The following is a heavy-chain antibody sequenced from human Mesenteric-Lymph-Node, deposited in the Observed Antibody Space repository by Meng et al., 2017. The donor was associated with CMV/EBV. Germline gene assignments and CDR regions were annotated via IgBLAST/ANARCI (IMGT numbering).Heavy chain of an antibody. CDR1: GFTFSSYS. D-gene: IGHD2-2*02. CDR3: ARSPTCSSTSCYTDLFRYYFDY. V-gene: IGHV3-48*01. CDR2: ISSSSSTI. Sequence: GESLKISCAASGFTFSSYSMNWVRQAPGKGLEWVSYISSSSSTIYYADSVKGRFTISRDNSKNTLYLQMNSLRAEDTAVYYCARSPTCSSTSCYTDLFRYYFDYWGQGTLVTVSS. J-gene: IGHJ4*02.